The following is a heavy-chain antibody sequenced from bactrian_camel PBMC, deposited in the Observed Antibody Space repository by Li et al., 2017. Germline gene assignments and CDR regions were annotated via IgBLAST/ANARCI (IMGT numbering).Heavy chain of an antibody. CDR2: IYTADGRT. V-gene: IGHV3S6*01. Sequence: HVQLVESGGGLVQPGGSLRLSCAASGFTFTNAWMHWVRQSPGKGLEWVSSIYTADGRTNVAGSVKGQFTISRDNTKNILYLQMSSLKSEDTAMYYCVTGACHNCYSGSSPHLAYWGQGTQVTVS. CDR1: GFTFTNAW. J-gene: IGHJ4*01. D-gene: IGHD3*01. CDR3: VTGACHNCYSGSSPHLAY.